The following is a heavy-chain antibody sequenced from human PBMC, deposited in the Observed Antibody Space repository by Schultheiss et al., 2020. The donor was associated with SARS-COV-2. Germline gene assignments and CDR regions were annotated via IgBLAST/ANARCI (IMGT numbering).Heavy chain of an antibody. D-gene: IGHD4-17*01. J-gene: IGHJ4*02. V-gene: IGHV3-33*05. CDR1: GFTFSSYG. CDR2: ISYDGSNK. CDR3: AKDRGTVTQGSSDY. Sequence: GESLKISCAASGFTFSSYGMHWVRQAPGKGLEWVAVISYDGSNKYYADSVKGRFTISRDNSKNTLYLQMNSLRAEDTAVYYCAKDRGTVTQGSSDYWGQGTLVTVSS.